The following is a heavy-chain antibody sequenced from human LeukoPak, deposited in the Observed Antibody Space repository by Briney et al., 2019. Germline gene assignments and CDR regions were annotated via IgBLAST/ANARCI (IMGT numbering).Heavy chain of an antibody. CDR3: AREGNTKRQLYNWFDP. CDR1: GYTFTSYD. V-gene: IGHV1-8*01. J-gene: IGHJ5*02. Sequence: ASVKVSCKASGYTFTSYDINWVRQATGQGLEWMGWMNPNSGNTGYAQKFQGRVTMTRNTSISTAHMELSSLRSEDTAVYYCAREGNTKRQLYNWFDPWGQGTLVTVSS. D-gene: IGHD2-2*01. CDR2: MNPNSGNT.